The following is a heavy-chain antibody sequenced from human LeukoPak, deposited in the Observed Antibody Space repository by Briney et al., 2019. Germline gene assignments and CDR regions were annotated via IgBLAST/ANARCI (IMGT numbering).Heavy chain of an antibody. Sequence: SETLSLTCAVYGGSFSGYYWSWIRQPAGKGLEWIGRIYTSGSTNYNPSLKSRVTISVDTSKNQFSLKLSSVTAADTAVYYCARSQDLYSSSDYWGQGTLVTVSS. V-gene: IGHV4-59*10. CDR3: ARSQDLYSSSDY. D-gene: IGHD6-6*01. CDR1: GGSFSGYY. J-gene: IGHJ4*02. CDR2: IYTSGST.